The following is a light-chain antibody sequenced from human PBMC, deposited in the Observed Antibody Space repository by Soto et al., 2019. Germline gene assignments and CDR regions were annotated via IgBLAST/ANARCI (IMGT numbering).Light chain of an antibody. CDR3: MQALQTSIT. Sequence: DIVLTQSPLSLPVTPGEPASISCRSSQSLLHSNGYNYLDWYLQKPGQSPQVLFYLGSNRASGVPDRLSGSGSGTDVTLKISSVESGDVGVYYCMQALQTSITFGQGTRLEIK. J-gene: IGKJ5*01. CDR1: QSLLHSNGYNY. V-gene: IGKV2-28*01. CDR2: LGS.